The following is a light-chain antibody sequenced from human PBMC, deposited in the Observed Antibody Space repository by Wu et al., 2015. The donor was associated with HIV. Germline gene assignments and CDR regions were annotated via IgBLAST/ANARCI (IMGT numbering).Light chain of an antibody. CDR3: QQYHDSPKT. Sequence: EIVLTQSPDTLSLSPGERATLSCRTSQSIASSFLAWYQQRPGQAPRLLIYGASNRATGIPDRFSARGSGTDFTLTISRLEPEDFAVYYCQQYHDSPKTFGQGPRWRSN. CDR2: GAS. J-gene: IGKJ1*01. V-gene: IGKV3-20*01. CDR1: QSIASSF.